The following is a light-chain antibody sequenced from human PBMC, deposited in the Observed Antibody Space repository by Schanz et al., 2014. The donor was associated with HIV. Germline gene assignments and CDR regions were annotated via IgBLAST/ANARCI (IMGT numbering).Light chain of an antibody. CDR2: KAS. CDR1: XXXSTW. CDR3: QKYDSAPWT. V-gene: IGKV1-5*03. Sequence: DIQMTQSPSTLSASVGDRVTITXXXXXXXSTWLAWYQQKPGKAPKLLIYKASGLESGVPSRFSGSGSGTDFTLTISSLQPEDVATYYCQKYDSAPWTFGQGTKVEVK. J-gene: IGKJ1*01.